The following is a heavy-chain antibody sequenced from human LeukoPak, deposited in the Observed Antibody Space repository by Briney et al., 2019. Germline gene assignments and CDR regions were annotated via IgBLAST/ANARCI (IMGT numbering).Heavy chain of an antibody. J-gene: IGHJ4*02. Sequence: GGSLRPSCAASGFTFSSYSMNWVRQAPGKGLEWVSSISSSSSYIYYADSVKGRFTISRDNAKNSLYLQMNSLRAEDTAVYYCARVGLGYCSGGSCLNLYYFDYWGQGTLVTVSS. CDR1: GFTFSSYS. D-gene: IGHD2-15*01. CDR2: ISSSSSYI. V-gene: IGHV3-21*01. CDR3: ARVGLGYCSGGSCLNLYYFDY.